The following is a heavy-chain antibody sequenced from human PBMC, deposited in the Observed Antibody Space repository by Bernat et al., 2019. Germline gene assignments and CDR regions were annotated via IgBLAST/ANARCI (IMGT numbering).Heavy chain of an antibody. CDR1: FSSYG. V-gene: IGHV3-30*18. J-gene: IGHJ4*01. D-gene: IGHD3-22*01. CDR3: AKGLKVVVITSLFD. Sequence: FSSYGMHWVRQAPGKGLEWVAVISYDGSNKYYADSVKGRFTISRDNSKNTLYLLMNSRRAEDTAVYYWAKGLKVVVITSLFD. CDR2: ISYDGSNK.